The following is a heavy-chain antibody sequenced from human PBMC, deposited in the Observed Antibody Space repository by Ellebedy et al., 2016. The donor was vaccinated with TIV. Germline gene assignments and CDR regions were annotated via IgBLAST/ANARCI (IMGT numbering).Heavy chain of an antibody. D-gene: IGHD4-23*01. CDR2: ISANTGKT. J-gene: IGHJ4*02. CDR3: ARIIMPGKADY. Sequence: ASVKVSCXASGYTFTSYGISWVRQAPGQGLEWMGWISANTGKTIYAQNLQGRVTMTTNTSTSTAYMELRSLRSDDTAIYYCARIIMPGKADYWGQGTLVTVSS. V-gene: IGHV1-18*01. CDR1: GYTFTSYG.